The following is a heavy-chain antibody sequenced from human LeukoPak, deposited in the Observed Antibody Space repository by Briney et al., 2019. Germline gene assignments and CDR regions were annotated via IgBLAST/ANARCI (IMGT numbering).Heavy chain of an antibody. CDR3: ASSDILTGYFRAEYFRH. CDR2: IYHSGST. D-gene: IGHD3-9*01. J-gene: IGHJ1*01. CDR1: GGSISSSNW. V-gene: IGHV4-4*02. Sequence: PSGTLSLTCAVSGGSISSSNWWSWVRQPPGKGLEWIGEIYHSGSTNYNPSLKSRVTISVDMSKNQFSLKLSSVTAADTAVYYCASSDILTGYFRAEYFRHWGQGTLVTVSS.